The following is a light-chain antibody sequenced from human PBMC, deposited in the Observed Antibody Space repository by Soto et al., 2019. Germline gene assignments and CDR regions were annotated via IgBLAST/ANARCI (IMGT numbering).Light chain of an antibody. CDR3: QSYDSSLTGWV. CDR1: SSNIGAGYD. Sequence: QSVLTQAPSVSGAPGXRVXISCTXSSSNIGAGYDVHWXQXLPXTAPKLLIYXXTNRPSGXPDRFSGSKSGTSASLAITGLQGDDEADYXCQSYDSSLTGWVFGGGTKLTVL. V-gene: IGLV1-40*01. J-gene: IGLJ3*02. CDR2: XXT.